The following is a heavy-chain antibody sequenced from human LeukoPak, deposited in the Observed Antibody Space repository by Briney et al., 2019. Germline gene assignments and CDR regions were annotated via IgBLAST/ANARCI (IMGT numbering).Heavy chain of an antibody. CDR3: ASGGSWPTRNAFDI. CDR1: GGTFSSYD. Sequence: SVKVSCKASGGTFSSYDISWVRQATGQGLEGMGGIIPIFGTANYAQKFQGRVTITADESTSTAYMELSSLRSEDTAVYYCASGGSWPTRNAFDIWGQGTMVTVSS. V-gene: IGHV1-69*01. CDR2: IIPIFGTA. D-gene: IGHD2-15*01. J-gene: IGHJ3*02.